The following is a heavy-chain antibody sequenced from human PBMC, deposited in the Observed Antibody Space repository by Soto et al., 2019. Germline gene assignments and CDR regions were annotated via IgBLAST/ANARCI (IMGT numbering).Heavy chain of an antibody. CDR2: TNSDGSST. Sequence: PGGSLRLSCAPYRFSFSSYWMHWVRQAPGKGLVWVSRTNSDGSSTSYADSVKGRFTISRHNPKNTLYRQMNSLRAEDTAVYYRARVHYGDYYYYYYVEGWGKGSTF. CDR3: ARVHYGDYYYYYYVEG. V-gene: IGHV3-74*01. J-gene: IGHJ6*03. CDR1: RFSFSSYW. D-gene: IGHD4-17*01.